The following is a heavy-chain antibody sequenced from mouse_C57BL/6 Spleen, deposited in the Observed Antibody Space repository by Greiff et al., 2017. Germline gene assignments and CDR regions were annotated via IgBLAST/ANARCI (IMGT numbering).Heavy chain of an antibody. V-gene: IGHV14-2*01. D-gene: IGHD1-1*01. J-gene: IGHJ2*01. CDR3: ARGNYYGSSYFDY. CDR1: GFNIKDYY. CDR2: IDPEDGET. Sequence: VQLQQSGAELVKPGAPVKLSCTASGFNIKDYYMHWVKQRTEQGLEWIGRIDPEDGETKYAPKFQGKATITADTSSNTAYLQLSSLTSEDSAVYYCARGNYYGSSYFDYWGQGTTLTVSS.